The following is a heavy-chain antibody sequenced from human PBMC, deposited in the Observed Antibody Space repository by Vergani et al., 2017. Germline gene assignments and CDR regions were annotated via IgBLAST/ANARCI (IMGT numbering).Heavy chain of an antibody. CDR1: GGSISIGGYY. D-gene: IGHD3-10*01. V-gene: IGHV4-31*03. J-gene: IGHJ5*02. Sequence: QVQLQESGPGLVKPSQTLSLTCTVSGGSISIGGYYWSWIRQHPGKGLEWIGYIYYSGSTYYNPSLKSRVTISVDTSKNQFSLKLSSVTAADTAVYYCARDRGEFGSPFDPWGQGTLVTVSS. CDR2: IYYSGST. CDR3: ARDRGEFGSPFDP.